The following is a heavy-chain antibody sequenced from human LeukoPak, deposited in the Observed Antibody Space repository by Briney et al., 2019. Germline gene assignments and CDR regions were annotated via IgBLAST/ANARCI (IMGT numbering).Heavy chain of an antibody. V-gene: IGHV1-8*03. CDR2: MNPNSGNT. CDR1: GYTFTSYD. Sequence: ASVKVSCKASGYTFTSYDTNWVRQATGQGLEWMGWMNPNSGNTGYAQKFQGRVTITRNTSISTAYMELSRLRSDDTAVYYCASYCSSISCYYYYYMDVWGKGTTVTVSS. CDR3: ASYCSSISCYYYYYMDV. J-gene: IGHJ6*03. D-gene: IGHD2-2*01.